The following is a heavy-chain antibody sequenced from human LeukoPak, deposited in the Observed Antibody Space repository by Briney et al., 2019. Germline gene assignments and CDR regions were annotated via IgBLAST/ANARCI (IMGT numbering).Heavy chain of an antibody. J-gene: IGHJ4*02. Sequence: SVKVSCKASGGTFSSYTISWVRQAPGQGLEWMGRIIPILGIANYAQKFQGRVTITADKSTSTAYMELSSLRSEDTAVYYCATREGHGYSSGWYPNWGQGTLVTVS. CDR2: IIPILGIA. CDR3: ATREGHGYSSGWYPN. CDR1: GGTFSSYT. D-gene: IGHD6-19*01. V-gene: IGHV1-69*02.